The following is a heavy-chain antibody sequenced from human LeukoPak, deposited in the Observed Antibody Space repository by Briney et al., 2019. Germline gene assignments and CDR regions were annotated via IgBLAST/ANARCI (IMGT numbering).Heavy chain of an antibody. D-gene: IGHD5-18*01. CDR2: IIPIFGTA. CDR1: GGTFSSYA. V-gene: IGHV1-69*13. J-gene: IGHJ4*02. Sequence: SVKVSCKASGGTFSSYAISWVRQAPGQRLEWMGGIIPIFGTANYAQKFQGRVTITADESTSTAYMELSSLRSEDTAVYYCARAHDVDTAMTDYWGQGTLVTVSS. CDR3: ARAHDVDTAMTDY.